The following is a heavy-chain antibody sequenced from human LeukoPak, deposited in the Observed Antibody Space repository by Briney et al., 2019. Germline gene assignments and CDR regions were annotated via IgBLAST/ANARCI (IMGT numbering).Heavy chain of an antibody. D-gene: IGHD3-22*01. J-gene: IGHJ4*02. CDR2: ISSSSSTI. CDR1: GFTFSSYS. V-gene: IGHV3-48*04. CDR3: ARGNYYDSSGYYHPPLY. Sequence: PGGSLRLSCAASGFTFSSYSMNWVRQAPGKGLEWVSYISSSSSTIYYADSVKGRFTISRDNAKNSLYLQMNSLRAEDTAVYYCARGNYYDSSGYYHPPLYWGQGTLVTVSS.